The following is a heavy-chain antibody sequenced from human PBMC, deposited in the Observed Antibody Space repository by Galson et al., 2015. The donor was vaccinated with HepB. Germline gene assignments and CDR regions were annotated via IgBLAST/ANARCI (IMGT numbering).Heavy chain of an antibody. CDR2: FDPEDGET. CDR1: GYTLTELS. Sequence: SVKVSCKVSGYTLTELSMHWVRQAPGKGLEWMGGFDPEDGETIYAQKFQGRVTMTEDTSPDTAYMELSSLRSEGTAVYYCARFRGSYRAFDYWGQGTLVTVS. J-gene: IGHJ4*02. D-gene: IGHD1-26*01. V-gene: IGHV1-24*01. CDR3: ARFRGSYRAFDY.